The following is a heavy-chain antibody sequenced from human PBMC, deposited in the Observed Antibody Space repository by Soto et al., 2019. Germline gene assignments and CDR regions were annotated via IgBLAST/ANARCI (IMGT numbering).Heavy chain of an antibody. D-gene: IGHD6-13*01. CDR2: ISARGGST. CDR3: AKDVSLVAAGNAGPYYGLDV. V-gene: IGHV3-23*01. J-gene: IGHJ6*02. Sequence: PGGSLRLSCVASGFTFSSYAMSWVRQSPGKGLEWVSAISARGGSTYYADSVKGHFTISRDNSKNTLYLQTSSLRGEDTAVYYCAKDVSLVAAGNAGPYYGLDVWGRGTTVTVSS. CDR1: GFTFSSYA.